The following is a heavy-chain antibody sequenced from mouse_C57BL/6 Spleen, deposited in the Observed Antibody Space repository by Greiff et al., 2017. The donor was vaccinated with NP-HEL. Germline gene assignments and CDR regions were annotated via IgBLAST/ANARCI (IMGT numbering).Heavy chain of an antibody. CDR1: GFNIKDYY. CDR2: IDPEDGET. D-gene: IGHD1-1*01. Sequence: VQLQQSGAELVKPGASVKLSCTASGFNIKDYYMHWVKQRTEQGLEWIGRIDPEDGETKSAPKFQGKATITADTSSNTAYLQLSSLTSEDTAVYYCARRRITTVVAFDYWGQGTTLTVSS. CDR3: ARRRITTVVAFDY. V-gene: IGHV14-2*01. J-gene: IGHJ2*01.